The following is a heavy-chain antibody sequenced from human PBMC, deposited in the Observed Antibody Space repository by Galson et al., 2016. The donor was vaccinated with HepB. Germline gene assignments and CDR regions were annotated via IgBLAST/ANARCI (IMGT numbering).Heavy chain of an antibody. CDR3: ARSPRGGYLGGLRYYYYYMDV. Sequence: SVKVSCKASGYTFTGYYMHRVRQAPGRGLEWMGGIVPIFGTANYAQRFQGRVTITADESASTAYMGLGSLRSEDTAVYYCARSPRGGYLGGLRYYYYYMDVWGKGTTVTVSS. CDR1: GYTFTGYY. J-gene: IGHJ6*03. CDR2: IVPIFGTA. V-gene: IGHV1-69*13. D-gene: IGHD2-15*01.